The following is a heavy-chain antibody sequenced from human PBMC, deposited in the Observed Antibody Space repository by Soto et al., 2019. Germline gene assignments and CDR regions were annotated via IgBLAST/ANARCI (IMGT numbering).Heavy chain of an antibody. Sequence: QVQLVESGGGVVQPGRSLRLSCAASGFTFSSYGMHWVRQAPGKGLEWVAVISYDGSNKYYADSVKGRFTISRDNSKNTLYLQMNSLRAEDTAVYYCAKDPSYYDSGDDAFDIWGQGTMVTVSS. CDR2: ISYDGSNK. CDR3: AKDPSYYDSGDDAFDI. J-gene: IGHJ3*02. CDR1: GFTFSSYG. D-gene: IGHD3-22*01. V-gene: IGHV3-30*18.